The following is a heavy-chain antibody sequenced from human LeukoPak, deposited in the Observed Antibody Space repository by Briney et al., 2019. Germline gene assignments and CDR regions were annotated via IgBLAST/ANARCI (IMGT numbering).Heavy chain of an antibody. J-gene: IGHJ4*02. Sequence: GGSLRLSCAASGFTFSRYWMSWVRQAPGKGLEWVANIKEDGSAKYSVDSVKGRFTISRDNAKNTLYLQMNSLRAEDPAVYYCARDSPGYGAYDLGWGQGTLVTVSS. CDR1: GFTFSRYW. CDR3: ARDSPGYGAYDLG. CDR2: IKEDGSAK. D-gene: IGHD5-12*01. V-gene: IGHV3-7*04.